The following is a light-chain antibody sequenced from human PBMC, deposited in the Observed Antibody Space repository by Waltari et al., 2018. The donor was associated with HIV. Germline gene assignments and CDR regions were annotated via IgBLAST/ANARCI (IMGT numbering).Light chain of an antibody. V-gene: IGLV2-14*01. CDR2: EVS. Sequence: QSGLTQPASVSGSPGQPLTISCTGPTSAGACSNYVSWYQQHPGKSPKLIIYEVSNRPSGVSNRFSGSKSGNTASLTISGLQPEDETDYYCSSFSSSSTPYVFGTGTKVTVL. J-gene: IGLJ1*01. CDR1: TSAGACSNY. CDR3: SSFSSSSTPYV.